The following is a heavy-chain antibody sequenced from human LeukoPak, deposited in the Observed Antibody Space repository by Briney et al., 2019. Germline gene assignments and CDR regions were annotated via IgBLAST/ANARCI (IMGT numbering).Heavy chain of an antibody. CDR1: GGSISSYY. J-gene: IGHJ4*02. Sequence: SETLSLTCTVSGGSISSYYWSWIRQPPGKGLEWIGYIYPSGSTNYNPSLKSRVTISVDTSKNQSSLKLSSETAADTAVYYCARHVDIVDYYFDYWGQGTLVTVSS. CDR2: IYPSGST. CDR3: ARHVDIVDYYFDY. V-gene: IGHV4-4*09. D-gene: IGHD5-12*01.